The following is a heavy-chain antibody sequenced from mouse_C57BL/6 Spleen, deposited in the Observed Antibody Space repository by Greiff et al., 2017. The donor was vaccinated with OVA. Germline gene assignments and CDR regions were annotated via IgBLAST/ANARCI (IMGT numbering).Heavy chain of an antibody. CDR2: IAPSDSYT. CDR1: GYTFTSYW. D-gene: IGHD2-4*01. V-gene: IGHV1-50*01. J-gene: IGHJ3*01. CDR3: AIYDYDGIAY. Sequence: QVQLQQPGAELVKPGASVKLSCKASGYTFTSYWMQWVKQRPGQGLEWIGEIAPSDSYTNYNPQFKGPATLTVDTSSSTAYMQLSSLTSEDSAVYYCAIYDYDGIAYWGQGTLVTVSA.